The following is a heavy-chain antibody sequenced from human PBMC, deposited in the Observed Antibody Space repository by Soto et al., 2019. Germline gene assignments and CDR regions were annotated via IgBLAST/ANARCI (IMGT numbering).Heavy chain of an antibody. J-gene: IGHJ4*02. D-gene: IGHD6-19*01. Sequence: PSETLSLTCAVSGGSFSGYYWSWIRQPPGKGLEWIGEINHSGSTNYNPSLKSRVTISVDTSKNQFSLKLSSVTAADTAVYYCAREELRWLVSNWGQGTLVTVSS. CDR3: AREELRWLVSN. V-gene: IGHV4-34*01. CDR2: INHSGST. CDR1: GGSFSGYY.